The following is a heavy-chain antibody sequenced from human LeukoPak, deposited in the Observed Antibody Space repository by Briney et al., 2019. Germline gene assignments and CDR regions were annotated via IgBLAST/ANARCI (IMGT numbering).Heavy chain of an antibody. D-gene: IGHD4-17*01. CDR2: ISSSSSYI. CDR3: AKVVPDYGDYGFDY. V-gene: IGHV3-21*04. J-gene: IGHJ4*02. CDR1: GFTFSSYS. Sequence: TGGSLRLSCAASGFTFSSYSMNWVRQAPGKGLEWVSSISSSSSYIYYADSVKGRFTISRDNAKNSLYLQMNSLRAEDTAVYYCAKVVPDYGDYGFDYWGQGTLVTVSS.